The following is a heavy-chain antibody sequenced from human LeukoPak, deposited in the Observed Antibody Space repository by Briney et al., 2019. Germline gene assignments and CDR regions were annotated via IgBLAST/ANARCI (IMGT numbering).Heavy chain of an antibody. CDR3: ARGYGGTDYYFDY. J-gene: IGHJ4*02. CDR1: GFTFSSYS. V-gene: IGHV3-21*01. CDR2: ISSSSSYI. Sequence: GGSLRLSCAASGFTFSSYSMNWVHQAPGRGLEWVSSISSSSSYIYYADSVKGRFTISRDNAKNSLYLQMNSLRAEDTAVYYCARGYGGTDYYFDYWGQGTLVTVSS. D-gene: IGHD2-15*01.